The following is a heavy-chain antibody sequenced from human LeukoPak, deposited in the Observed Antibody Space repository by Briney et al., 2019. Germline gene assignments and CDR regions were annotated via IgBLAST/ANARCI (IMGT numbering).Heavy chain of an antibody. CDR1: GYTFTSYA. Sequence: GASVTVSCKASGYTFTSYAMHWMRQAPGQRLEWMGWINAGNGNTKYSQKFQGRVTITRDTSASTAYMELSSLRSEDTAVYYCARSWNIYYYYGMDVWGQGTTVTVSS. CDR3: ARSWNIYYYYGMDV. J-gene: IGHJ6*02. CDR2: INAGNGNT. V-gene: IGHV1-3*01. D-gene: IGHD1/OR15-1a*01.